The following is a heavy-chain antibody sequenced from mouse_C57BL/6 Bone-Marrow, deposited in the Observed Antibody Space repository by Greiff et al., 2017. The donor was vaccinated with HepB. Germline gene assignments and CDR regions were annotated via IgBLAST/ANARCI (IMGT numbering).Heavy chain of an antibody. Sequence: QVQLQQSGAELVRPGTSVKVSCKASGYAFTNYLIEWVKQRPGQGLEWIGVINPGSGGTNYNEKFKGKATLTADKSSSTAYMQLSSLTSEDSAVYFCARGGVLRRYFDVWGTGTTVTVSS. CDR1: GYAFTNYL. CDR2: INPGSGGT. J-gene: IGHJ1*03. V-gene: IGHV1-54*01. D-gene: IGHD1-1*01. CDR3: ARGGVLRRYFDV.